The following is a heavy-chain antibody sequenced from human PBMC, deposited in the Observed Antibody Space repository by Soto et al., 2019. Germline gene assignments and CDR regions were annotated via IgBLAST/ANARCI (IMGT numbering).Heavy chain of an antibody. D-gene: IGHD6-19*01. V-gene: IGHV1-18*01. J-gene: IGHJ4*02. Sequence: QVQLVQSGPEVKKPGASVRVSCKASGYTFTTYGLTWVRQAPGQGLEWMGWISAYNGNTNYAQKFQGRVTMTTDTSTTTTYMELRSLRSDDTAVYFCARAVAGNFDYWGLGTLVTVSS. CDR1: GYTFTTYG. CDR3: ARAVAGNFDY. CDR2: ISAYNGNT.